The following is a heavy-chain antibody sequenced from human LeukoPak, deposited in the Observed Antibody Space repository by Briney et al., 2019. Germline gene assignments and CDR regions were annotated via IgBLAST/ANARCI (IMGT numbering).Heavy chain of an antibody. CDR3: ARDAGHRRLYYYDSSGYPDH. J-gene: IGHJ4*02. Sequence: PGGSLRLSCAASGFTFSIYAMSWVRQAPGKGLQWVSAIDAGGVSTYCADSVKGRFTISRDNSKNTLYLQMNSLRAEDTAVYYCARDAGHRRLYYYDSSGYPDHWGQGTLVTVSS. D-gene: IGHD3-22*01. CDR2: IDAGGVST. CDR1: GFTFSIYA. V-gene: IGHV3-23*01.